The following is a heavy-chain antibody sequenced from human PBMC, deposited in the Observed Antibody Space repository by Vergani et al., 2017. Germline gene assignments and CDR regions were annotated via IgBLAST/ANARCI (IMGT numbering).Heavy chain of an antibody. Sequence: QVHLEQSGTEVKKPGSSVKVSCKVSGDIFNNYTVTWVRQAPGQGLEWMGRIIPIIRLATSAQKFQDRVKITGDTYTNTVYMEMNNLSSEDTAVYYCARVSPGDNSGWEPFDYWGQGTLVTVSS. CDR3: ARVSPGDNSGWEPFDY. CDR2: IIPIIRLA. D-gene: IGHD6-19*01. V-gene: IGHV1-69*02. J-gene: IGHJ4*02. CDR1: GDIFNNYT.